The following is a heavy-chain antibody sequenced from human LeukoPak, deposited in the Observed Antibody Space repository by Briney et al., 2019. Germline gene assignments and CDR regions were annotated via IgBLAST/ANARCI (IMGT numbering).Heavy chain of an antibody. D-gene: IGHD3-16*01. V-gene: IGHV1-46*01. CDR1: GYTFTSYY. CDR2: INPSGGST. Sequence: ASVKVSCKASGYTFTSYYMHWVRQAPGQGLEWMGIINPSGGSTSYAQKFQGRVTMTRDTSTSTVYMELSSLRSEDTAVYYCARAPYKGVQYVIGGYWGQGTLDTVSS. CDR3: ARAPYKGVQYVIGGY. J-gene: IGHJ4*02.